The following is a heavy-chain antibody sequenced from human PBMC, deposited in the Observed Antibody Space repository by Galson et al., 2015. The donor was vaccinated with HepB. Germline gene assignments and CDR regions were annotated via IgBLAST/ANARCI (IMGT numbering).Heavy chain of an antibody. CDR1: GSSLRNNGVG. Sequence: PALVKPTQTLTLTCTFSGSSLRNNGVGVAWIRQPPGKALEWLALIYWNDDKRYNPFLKSRLTIDKDTSKNQVVLTMTNMDPVDTTTYPWCLRRQSITMTVVAGGWFGPRGQGTLVTVSS. CDR2: IYWNDDK. V-gene: IGHV2-5*01. D-gene: IGHD3-22*01. J-gene: IGHJ5*02. CDR3: CLRRQSITMTVVAGGWFGP.